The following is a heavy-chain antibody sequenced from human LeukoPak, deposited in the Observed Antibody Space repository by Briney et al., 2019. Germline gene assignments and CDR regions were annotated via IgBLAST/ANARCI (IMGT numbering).Heavy chain of an antibody. Sequence: TSETLSLTCTVSGGSISSSSYYWGWIRQPPGKGLEWIGSIYYSGSTYYNPSLKSRVTISVDTSKNQFSLKLSSVTAADTAVYYCAVLKTHSSGWSTWGQGTLVTVSS. D-gene: IGHD6-19*01. CDR2: IYYSGST. CDR3: AVLKTHSSGWST. J-gene: IGHJ4*02. V-gene: IGHV4-39*07. CDR1: GGSISSSSYY.